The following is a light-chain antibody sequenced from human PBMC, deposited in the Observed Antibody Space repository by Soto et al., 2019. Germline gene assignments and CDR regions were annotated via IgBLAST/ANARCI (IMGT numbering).Light chain of an antibody. V-gene: IGLV2-14*01. J-gene: IGLJ1*01. CDR3: SSYTSSSSLGV. CDR2: EVS. Sequence: QSALTQPASVSGSPGQAITIACTGTSSDVVGYNYVSWYQQHPRKAPKLMIYEVSNRPSGVSNRFSGSKSGNTASLTISGLQAEDEADYNCSSYTSSSSLGVFGTGTKLPVL. CDR1: SSDVVGYNY.